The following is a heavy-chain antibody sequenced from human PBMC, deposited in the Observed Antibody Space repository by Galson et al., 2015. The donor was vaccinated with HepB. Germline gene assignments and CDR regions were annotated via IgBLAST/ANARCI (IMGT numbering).Heavy chain of an antibody. D-gene: IGHD2-15*01. CDR3: AISGHCSGYSCAFDD. J-gene: IGHJ3*01. CDR2: ISVGSSYT. CDR1: GSAFKTSY. Sequence: FLRLSCAASGSAFKTSYMNWIRQAPGKGPEWLSYISVGSSYTLYSESVKGRFTISRDNFRNTIYLQMTNLRIDDTAVYYCAISGHCSGYSCAFDDWGRGTLVSVS. V-gene: IGHV3-11*06.